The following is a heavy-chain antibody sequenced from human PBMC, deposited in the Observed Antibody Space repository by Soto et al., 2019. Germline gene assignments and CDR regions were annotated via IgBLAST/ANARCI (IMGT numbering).Heavy chain of an antibody. D-gene: IGHD5-18*01. CDR3: ARAGGRGYSYGYY. CDR2: IYYSGST. J-gene: IGHJ4*02. CDR1: GGSISSGGYY. Sequence: SETLSLTCTVSGGSISSGGYYWSWIRQHPGKGLEWIGYIYYSGSTYYNPSLKSRVTISVDTSKNQFSLKLSSVTAADTAVYYCARAGGRGYSYGYYWGQGTLVTVSS. V-gene: IGHV4-31*03.